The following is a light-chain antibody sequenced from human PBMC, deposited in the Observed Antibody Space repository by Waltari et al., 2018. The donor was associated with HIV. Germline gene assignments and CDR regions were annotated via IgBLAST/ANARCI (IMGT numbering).Light chain of an antibody. CDR1: TGPVTTGHY. V-gene: IGLV7-46*01. CDR2: DTT. J-gene: IGLJ3*02. CDR3: FLSYSGARV. Sequence: QAVVTQEPSLTVSPGGQVTLPCESSTGPVTTGHYPYLLQQMPGHTPMTLLFDTTKKHSCTPARFSGSLLGGKAALTLSGAQPDDEAEYYCFLSYSGARVFGGGTRVTVL.